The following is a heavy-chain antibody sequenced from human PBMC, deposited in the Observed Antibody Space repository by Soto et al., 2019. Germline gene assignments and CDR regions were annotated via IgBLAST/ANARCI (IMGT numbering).Heavy chain of an antibody. CDR2: ISGSAYGT. D-gene: IGHD1-20*01. CDR1: GVTFSNYA. J-gene: IGHJ6*03. CDR3: AKATNKWNFNYYMGV. Sequence: EVQLLESGGELVQPGGSLRLSCAVSGVTFSNYAMSWVRQAPGKGLEWVAGISGSAYGTFYADSVKGRFIISRDNSRDTLYLQMNSLRAEDTATYYCAKATNKWNFNYYMGVWGKGTTVTVSS. V-gene: IGHV3-23*01.